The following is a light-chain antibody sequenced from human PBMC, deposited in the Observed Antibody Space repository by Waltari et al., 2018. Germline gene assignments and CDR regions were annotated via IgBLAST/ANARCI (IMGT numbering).Light chain of an antibody. J-gene: IGKJ1*01. V-gene: IGKV3-20*01. CDR3: QNHERLPAT. CDR2: EAS. CDR1: QNIGRY. Sequence: QSPGTLSLSPGERATLSCRASQNIGRYLVWYQQKPGQAPRLLIYEASRRATGIPDRFSGSGSGTDFSLTISRLEPEDFAVYYCQNHERLPATFGQGTKVEIK.